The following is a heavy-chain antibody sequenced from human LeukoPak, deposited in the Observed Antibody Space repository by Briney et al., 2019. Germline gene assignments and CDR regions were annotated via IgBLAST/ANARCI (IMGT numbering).Heavy chain of an antibody. CDR2: IYPGDSDT. CDR1: GYSFTSYW. Sequence: GESLQISCKGSGYSFTSYWIGWVRQMPGKGLEWMGIIYPGDSDTRYSPSFQGQVTISADKSISTAYLQWSSLKASDTAMYYCASSSSLAAAGPPRWFDPWGQGTLVTVSS. J-gene: IGHJ5*02. CDR3: ASSSSLAAAGPPRWFDP. D-gene: IGHD6-13*01. V-gene: IGHV5-51*01.